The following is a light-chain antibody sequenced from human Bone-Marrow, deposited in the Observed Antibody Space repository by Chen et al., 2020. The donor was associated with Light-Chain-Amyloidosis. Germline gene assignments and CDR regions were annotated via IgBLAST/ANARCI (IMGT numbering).Light chain of an antibody. V-gene: IGLV2-14*01. CDR3: SSYTITNTLV. CDR2: EVT. J-gene: IGLJ1*01. CDR1: RSDVGGDNH. Sequence: QSALTQPASVSGSPGPSITISCPGTRSDVGGDNHVSWYQQHPDKAPKLMIYEVTNRPSWVPDRVSGSKSDNTASLTISGLQTEDEADYFCSSYTITNTLVFGSGTRVTVL.